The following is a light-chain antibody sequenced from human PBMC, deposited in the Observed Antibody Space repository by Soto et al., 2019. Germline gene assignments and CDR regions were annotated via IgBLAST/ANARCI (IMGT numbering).Light chain of an antibody. CDR2: GNG. Sequence: QSVLTQPPSVSGAPGQRVTISCTGSSSNIGAGYDVHWYQQLPGTAPKLLIYGNGNRPSGVPDRFSGSKSGTSASLAITGLQAEDETDYYCQSYDSSLSGGGFGGGTKLTVL. CDR3: QSYDSSLSGGG. CDR1: SSNIGAGYD. J-gene: IGLJ3*02. V-gene: IGLV1-40*01.